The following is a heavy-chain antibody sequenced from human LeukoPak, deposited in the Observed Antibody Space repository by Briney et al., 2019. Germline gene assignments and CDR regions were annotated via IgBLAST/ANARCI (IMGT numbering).Heavy chain of an antibody. D-gene: IGHD3-22*01. V-gene: IGHV1-2*02. CDR3: ARDLSHRYYHRTGYAFDY. CDR2: TNPNSGGT. CDR1: GYTFTGYY. Sequence: ASVKVSCKASGYTFTGYYMHWVRQAPGQGLEWMGWTNPNSGGTSYAQKFQGRVTMTRDTSISTAYMELSRLRSDDTAVYYCARDLSHRYYHRTGYAFDYWGQGTLVTVSS. J-gene: IGHJ4*02.